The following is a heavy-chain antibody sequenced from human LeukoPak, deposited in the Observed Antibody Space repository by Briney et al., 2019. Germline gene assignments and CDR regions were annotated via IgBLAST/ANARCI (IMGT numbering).Heavy chain of an antibody. CDR1: GFTFSSYA. CDR2: ITGSGGST. V-gene: IGHV3-23*01. CDR3: AKVYSIDAYNYPFDY. J-gene: IGHJ4*02. Sequence: PGGSLRLSCAASGFTFSSYAMSWVRQAPGKGLDWVSSITGSGGSTYYADSVKGRFTISRDNSKNTLFLQMTSLRAEDTAVYHCAKVYSIDAYNYPFDYWGRGILVTVSS. D-gene: IGHD5-24*01.